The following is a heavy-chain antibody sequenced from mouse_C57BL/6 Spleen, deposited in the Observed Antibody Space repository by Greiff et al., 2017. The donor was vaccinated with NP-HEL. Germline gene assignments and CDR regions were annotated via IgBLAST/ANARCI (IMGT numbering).Heavy chain of an antibody. CDR2: ISYSGST. V-gene: IGHV3-1*01. J-gene: IGHJ1*03. CDR3: ARDGRGYFDV. CDR1: GYSITSGYD. Sequence: VQLQESGPGMVKPSQSLSLTRTVTGYSITSGYDWHWIRHFPGNKLEWMGYISYSGSTNYNPSLKSRISITHDTSKNHFFLKLNSVTTEDTAPYYCARDGRGYFDVWGTGTTVTVSS. D-gene: IGHD1-1*01.